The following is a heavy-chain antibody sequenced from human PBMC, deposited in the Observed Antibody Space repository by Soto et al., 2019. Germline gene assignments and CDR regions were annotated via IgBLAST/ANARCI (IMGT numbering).Heavy chain of an antibody. D-gene: IGHD2-15*01. CDR2: ISGSGDNI. CDR3: ARGACITCYYDDWVDT. CDR1: GFSFSDYY. V-gene: IGHV3-11*01. J-gene: IGHJ5*02. Sequence: QVQLVESGGGLVKPGGSLRVSCAASGFSFSDYYMTWIRQAPGKGLEWVSYISGSGDNIHYADSVKGRFTISRDNAKNSLCLKMDSLRVEETAVYYCARGACITCYYDDWVDTWGQGTLVTVSS.